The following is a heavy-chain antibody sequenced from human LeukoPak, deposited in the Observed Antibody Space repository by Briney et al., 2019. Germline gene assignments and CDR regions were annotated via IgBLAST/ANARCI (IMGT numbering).Heavy chain of an antibody. J-gene: IGHJ4*02. CDR2: ISGSGGST. CDR1: GSTFSSYA. CDR3: AKAAYDFWSGYLD. V-gene: IGHV3-23*01. D-gene: IGHD3-3*01. Sequence: GASLRLSCAASGSTFSSYAMSWVRQAPGKGLEWVSAISGSGGSTYYADSVKGRFTTSRDNSKNTLYMQMNSLIAEDTAVYYCAKAAYDFWSGYLDWGQGTLVTVSS.